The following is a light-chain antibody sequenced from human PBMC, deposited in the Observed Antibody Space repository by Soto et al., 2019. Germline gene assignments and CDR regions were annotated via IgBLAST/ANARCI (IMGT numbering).Light chain of an antibody. Sequence: QSALTQPPSASGTPGQRVTISCSGSSSNIGSNFVYWYQQRPGTAPRLLIYNNDQRPSGVPDRFSGSKSGTSASLAISGLRSEDEADYYCAAWDDSLSVRYVFGTGTKLTVL. CDR3: AAWDDSLSVRYV. CDR1: SSNIGSNF. J-gene: IGLJ1*01. CDR2: NND. V-gene: IGLV1-47*02.